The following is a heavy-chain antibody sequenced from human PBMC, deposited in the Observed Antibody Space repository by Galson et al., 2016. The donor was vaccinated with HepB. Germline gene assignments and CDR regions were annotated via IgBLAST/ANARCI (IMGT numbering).Heavy chain of an antibody. CDR2: INSDGSSR. CDR3: GRGSYGSWGSVWY. J-gene: IGHJ4*02. Sequence: SLRLSCAASGFTFSNYWMHWVRQAPGKGLVWVSRINSDGSSRSYGDSVKGRFNISRDNDKNTLYMQMNSLRAEDTAVYYCGRGSYGSWGSVWYWGQGTLVTVSP. D-gene: IGHD1-26*01. CDR1: GFTFSNYW. V-gene: IGHV3-74*01.